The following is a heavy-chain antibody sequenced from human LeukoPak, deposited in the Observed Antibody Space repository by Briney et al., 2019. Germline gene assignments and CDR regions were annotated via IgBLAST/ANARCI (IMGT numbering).Heavy chain of an antibody. CDR3: AKDTSSWYSPPGAFDL. V-gene: IGHV4-4*07. CDR2: VYASGST. Sequence: SETLSLTCTVSGGSIISHYWNWIRQPAGQGLEWIGRVYASGSTTYNPSLKNRITMSVDTSKNQFSLRLTSVTAADTAVYYCAKDTSSWYSPPGAFDLWGQGTMVTVPS. J-gene: IGHJ3*01. D-gene: IGHD6-13*01. CDR1: GGSIISHY.